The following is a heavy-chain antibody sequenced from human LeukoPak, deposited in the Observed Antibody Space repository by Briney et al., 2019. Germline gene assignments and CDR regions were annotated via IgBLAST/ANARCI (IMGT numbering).Heavy chain of an antibody. Sequence: PGGSLRLSCAASGLTFSSYGMHWVRQAPGKGLEWVAVISYDGSNKYYADSVKGRFTISRDNSKNTLYLQMNSLRAEDTAVYYCAKGGPQAHSGSYLGYWGQGTLVTVSS. CDR2: ISYDGSNK. J-gene: IGHJ4*02. V-gene: IGHV3-30*18. D-gene: IGHD1-26*01. CDR1: GLTFSSYG. CDR3: AKGGPQAHSGSYLGY.